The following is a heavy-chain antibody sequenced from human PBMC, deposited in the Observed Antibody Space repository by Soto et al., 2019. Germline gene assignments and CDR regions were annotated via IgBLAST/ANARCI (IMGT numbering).Heavy chain of an antibody. J-gene: IGHJ5*02. D-gene: IGHD2-15*01. CDR2: ISPGSRYP. V-gene: IGHV3-11*06. CDR3: VRGGGGGLFDP. CDR1: GFTFGYSY. Sequence: GGSLRLSCAGSGFTFGYSYMSWIRQAPGKGLEWLSYISPGSRYPAYADSVKGRFTISRDNAKGSLYLQMMSLTAEDTAIYYCVRGGGGGLFDPWGQGTMVTVSS.